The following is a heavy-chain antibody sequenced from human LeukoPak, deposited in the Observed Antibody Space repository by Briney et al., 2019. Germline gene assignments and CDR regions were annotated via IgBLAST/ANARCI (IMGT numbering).Heavy chain of an antibody. V-gene: IGHV1-69*05. CDR2: IIPIFGTA. J-gene: IGHJ4*02. CDR1: GGTFSSYA. Sequence: SVKVSCKASGGTFSSYAISWVRQAPGQGLEWMGGIIPIFGTANYAQKFQGRVTITTDESTSTAYMELSSLRSEDTAVYYCARDLGRDGHRGLDYWGQGTLVTVPS. D-gene: IGHD5-24*01. CDR3: ARDLGRDGHRGLDY.